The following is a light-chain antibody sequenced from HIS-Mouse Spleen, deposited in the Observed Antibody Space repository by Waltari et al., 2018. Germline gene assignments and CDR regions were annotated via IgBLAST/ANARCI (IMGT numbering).Light chain of an antibody. CDR2: DDS. CDR1: NIGIKR. V-gene: IGLV3-21*03. CDR3: QVWDSSSDHVV. Sequence: SYVLTHPPSVSAAPGKTARITCGGTNIGIKRYHRYQQKPGQAPVLVVYDDSDRPSGIPERFSGSNSGNTATLTISRVEAGDEADYYCQVWDSSSDHVVFGGGTKLTVL. J-gene: IGLJ2*01.